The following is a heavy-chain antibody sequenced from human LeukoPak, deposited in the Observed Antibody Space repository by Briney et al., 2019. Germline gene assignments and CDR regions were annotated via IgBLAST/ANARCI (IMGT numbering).Heavy chain of an antibody. Sequence: SETLSLTCAVYGGSFSDYFWGWIRQPPGKGLEWIGEINHRGRTYYNTSLKSRVTISVDTSKNQFSLNLSSVTAAHTAVYYCARDVVVVPAAIHYGMDVWGQGPAVTVSS. D-gene: IGHD2-2*01. CDR2: INHRGRT. CDR3: ARDVVVVPAAIHYGMDV. CDR1: GGSFSDYF. J-gene: IGHJ6*02. V-gene: IGHV4-34*01.